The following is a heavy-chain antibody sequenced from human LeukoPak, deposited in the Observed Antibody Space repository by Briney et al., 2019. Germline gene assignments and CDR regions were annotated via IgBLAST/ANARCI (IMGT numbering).Heavy chain of an antibody. Sequence: PSETLSLTCTVSGGSIGSYYWSWLRQPPGKGLEWIGYIYYSGSTNYNPSLKSRVTISVDTSKNQFSLKLTSVTAADTAVYYCARLSQGDYYYGMDVWGQGTTVTVSS. CDR1: GGSIGSYY. D-gene: IGHD2/OR15-2a*01. CDR2: IYYSGST. CDR3: ARLSQGDYYYGMDV. V-gene: IGHV4-59*08. J-gene: IGHJ6*02.